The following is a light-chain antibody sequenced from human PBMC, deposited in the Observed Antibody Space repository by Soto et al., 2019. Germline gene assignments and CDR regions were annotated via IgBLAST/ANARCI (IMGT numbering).Light chain of an antibody. J-gene: IGLJ3*02. CDR3: QLCDLSIGHVV. V-gene: IGLV3-21*01. Sequence: SYELTQPPSVSVAPGKTASGACGGSNIGSKSVHWYHKKSGPAPVLVMYYDSDRPSGIPERFAGSNSGNTDTLTIRSVEDGDEADYYCQLCDLSIGHVVFGAGTKLTV. CDR1: NIGSKS. CDR2: YDS.